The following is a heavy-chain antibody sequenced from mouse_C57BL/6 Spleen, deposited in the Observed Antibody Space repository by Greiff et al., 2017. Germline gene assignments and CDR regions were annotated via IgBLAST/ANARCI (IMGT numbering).Heavy chain of an antibody. CDR3: TTKSVTTVVIDY. J-gene: IGHJ2*01. V-gene: IGHV14-4*01. D-gene: IGHD1-1*01. Sequence: EVQLVESGAELVRPGASVKLSCTASGFNIKDDYMHWVKQRPEQGLEWIGWVDPENGDTEYASKFQGKATITADTSSNTAYLQLSSLTSEDTAVYYCTTKSVTTVVIDYWGQGTTLTVSS. CDR2: VDPENGDT. CDR1: GFNIKDDY.